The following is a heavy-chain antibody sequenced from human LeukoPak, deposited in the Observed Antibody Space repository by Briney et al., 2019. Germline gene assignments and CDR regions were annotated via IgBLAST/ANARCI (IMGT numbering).Heavy chain of an antibody. CDR2: IYYSGST. Sequence: SQTLSLTCTVSGGSISSGDYYWSWIRQPPGKGLEWIGYIYYSGSTYYNPSLKSRVTISVDTSKNQFSLKLSSVTAADTAVYYCASYDILTGPTRGYFDYWGQGTLVTVSS. J-gene: IGHJ4*02. CDR1: GGSISSGDYY. D-gene: IGHD3-9*01. CDR3: ASYDILTGPTRGYFDY. V-gene: IGHV4-30-4*01.